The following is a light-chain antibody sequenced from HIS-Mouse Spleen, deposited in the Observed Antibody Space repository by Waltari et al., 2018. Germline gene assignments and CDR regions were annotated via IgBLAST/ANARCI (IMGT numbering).Light chain of an antibody. V-gene: IGLV1-44*01. CDR2: GNN. CDR1: SSNIGSNT. J-gene: IGLJ1*01. Sequence: QSVLTQPPSASGTPGQRVTISCSGSSSNIGSNTVNWYQQLPGTAPKLLTYGNNQRPSGVPGRFSGSKSGTSASLAISGLQSEDEADYYCAAWDDSLNGYVFGTGTKVTVL. CDR3: AAWDDSLNGYV.